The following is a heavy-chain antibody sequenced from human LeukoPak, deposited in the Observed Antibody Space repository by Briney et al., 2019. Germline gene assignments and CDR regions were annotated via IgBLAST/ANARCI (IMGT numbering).Heavy chain of an antibody. CDR1: GYTFTGYY. CDR3: ARSSDARYSSGYHNYFDY. CDR2: INPNSGGT. J-gene: IGHJ4*02. Sequence: GASVKVSCKASGYTFTGYYMHWVRQAPGQGLEWMGWINPNSGGTNYAQKFQGRVTMTRDTSISTAYMELSRLRSDDTAVYYCARSSDARYSSGYHNYFDYWGQGTLVTVSS. V-gene: IGHV1-2*02. D-gene: IGHD3-22*01.